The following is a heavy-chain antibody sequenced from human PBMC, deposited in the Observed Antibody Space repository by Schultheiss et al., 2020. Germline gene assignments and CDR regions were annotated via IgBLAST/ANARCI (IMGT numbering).Heavy chain of an antibody. CDR1: GGSISSYY. CDR2: IYTSGST. CDR3: ARGPQIAAPFDP. Sequence: AETLSLTCTVSGGSISSYYWSWIRQPAGKGLEWIGRIYTSGSTNYNPSLKSRVTMSVDTSKNQFSLKLSSVTAADTAVYYCARGPQIAAPFDPWGQGTLVTVSS. J-gene: IGHJ5*02. D-gene: IGHD2-15*01. V-gene: IGHV4-4*07.